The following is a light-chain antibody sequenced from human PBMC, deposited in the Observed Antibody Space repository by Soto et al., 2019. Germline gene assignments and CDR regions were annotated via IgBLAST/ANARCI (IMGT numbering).Light chain of an antibody. V-gene: IGKV3-15*01. CDR3: QQYDNCPPYT. J-gene: IGKJ2*01. CDR2: AAS. Sequence: EIVMTQSPATLSVSPGERATLSCRASQSVSSNLAWYQQKPGQAPRLLIYAASTRATGIPARFSGSGSGTEFTLTISSLQSEDFAVYYCQQYDNCPPYTFGQGTKLESK. CDR1: QSVSSN.